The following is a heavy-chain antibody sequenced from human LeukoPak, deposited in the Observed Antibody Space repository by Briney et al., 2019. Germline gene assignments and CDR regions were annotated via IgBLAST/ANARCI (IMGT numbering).Heavy chain of an antibody. J-gene: IGHJ4*02. CDR1: GFTFDDYA. D-gene: IGHD2-21*01. V-gene: IGHV3-9*01. Sequence: HPGRSLRLSCAASGFTFDDYAMHWVRQAPGKGLEWVSGISWNSGSIGYADSVKGRFTISRDNAKNSLYLQMNSLRAEDTALYYCARGVNYDYWGQGTLVTVSS. CDR2: ISWNSGSI. CDR3: ARGVNYDY.